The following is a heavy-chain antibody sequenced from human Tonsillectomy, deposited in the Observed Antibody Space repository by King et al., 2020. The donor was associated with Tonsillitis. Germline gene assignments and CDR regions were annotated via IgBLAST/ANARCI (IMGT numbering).Heavy chain of an antibody. CDR3: ARGEIDSSAFYYERNDY. CDR1: GYTFTAYY. J-gene: IGHJ4*02. CDR2: INPNNGGT. D-gene: IGHD3-22*01. V-gene: IGHV1-2*02. Sequence: VQLVESGAEVKKPGASVKVSCKASGYTFTAYYMHWVRQAPGQGLEWMGWINPNNGGTNYAQNFQGRGTMTRDTSISTAYMELSRLRSDDTAVYYCARGEIDSSAFYYERNDYWGQGTLITVSS.